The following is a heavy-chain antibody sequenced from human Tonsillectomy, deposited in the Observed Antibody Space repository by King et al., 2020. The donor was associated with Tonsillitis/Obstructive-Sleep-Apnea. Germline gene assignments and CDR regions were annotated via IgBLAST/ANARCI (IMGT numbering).Heavy chain of an antibody. CDR3: AKGKPRYCSSTSCYHWGYYYMDV. D-gene: IGHD2-2*01. Sequence: VQLVESGGVVVQPGGSLRLSCAASGFTFDDYTMHWVRQAPGKGLEWVSLISWDGGSTYYADSVKGRFTISRDNSKNSLYLQMNSLRTEDTALYYCAKGKPRYCSSTSCYHWGYYYMDVWGKGPTVTVSS. V-gene: IGHV3-43*01. CDR2: ISWDGGST. CDR1: GFTFDDYT. J-gene: IGHJ6*03.